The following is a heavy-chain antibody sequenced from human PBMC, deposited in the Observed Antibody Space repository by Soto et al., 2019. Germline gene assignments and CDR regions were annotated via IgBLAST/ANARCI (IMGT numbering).Heavy chain of an antibody. CDR2: ISYDESTT. J-gene: IGHJ3*01. Sequence: PGGSLRLSCAASGFSFSRYGIHWVRQAPGKGLEWVAVISYDESTTFYADSVKGRFTISRDNSKNTLFLQMNSLRPEDTAVYYCSRAKIGSYDSDAFDVWGQGTMVTVSS. CDR3: SRAKIGSYDSDAFDV. V-gene: IGHV3-30*03. CDR1: GFSFSRYG. D-gene: IGHD5-18*01.